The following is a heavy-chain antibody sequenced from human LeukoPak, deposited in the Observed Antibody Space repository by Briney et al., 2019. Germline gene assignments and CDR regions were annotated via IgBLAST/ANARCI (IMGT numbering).Heavy chain of an antibody. D-gene: IGHD3-22*01. CDR2: IIPIFGTA. Sequence: GASVKVSCKASGGTFSSYAISWVRQAPGQGLEWTGGIIPIFGTANYAQKLQGRVTITTDESTSAAYMELSSLRSEDTAVYYCARGGPVLLTMIVPWDDWGQGTLVTVSS. V-gene: IGHV1-69*05. J-gene: IGHJ4*02. CDR3: ARGGPVLLTMIVPWDD. CDR1: GGTFSSYA.